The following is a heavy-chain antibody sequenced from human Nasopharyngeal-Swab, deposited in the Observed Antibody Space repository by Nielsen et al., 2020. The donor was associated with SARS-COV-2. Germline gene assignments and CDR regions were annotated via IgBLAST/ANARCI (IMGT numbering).Heavy chain of an antibody. D-gene: IGHD4-17*01. V-gene: IGHV3-48*03. J-gene: IGHJ6*02. Sequence: GGSLRLSCAASGFTFSSYEMNWVRQAPGKGLEWVSYISSSGSTIYYADSVKGRFTISRDNAKNSLYLQMNSLRAEDTAVYYCARRQYGDYYYYYGMDVWGQGTTVTVSS. CDR1: GFTFSSYE. CDR3: ARRQYGDYYYYYGMDV. CDR2: ISSSGSTI.